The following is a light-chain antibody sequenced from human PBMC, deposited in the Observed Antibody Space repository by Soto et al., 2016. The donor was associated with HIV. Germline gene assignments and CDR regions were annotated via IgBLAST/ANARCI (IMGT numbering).Light chain of an antibody. V-gene: IGLV3-25*03. CDR3: QVWDSSSDHSL. Sequence: SYELTQPPSVSVSPGQTARITCSGDALPKQYAYWYQQKPGQAPVLVIYKDSERPSGIPERFSGSSSGTTVTLTISGVQAEDEADYYCQVWDSSSDHSLFGGGTKLTVL. J-gene: IGLJ2*01. CDR2: KDS. CDR1: ALPKQY.